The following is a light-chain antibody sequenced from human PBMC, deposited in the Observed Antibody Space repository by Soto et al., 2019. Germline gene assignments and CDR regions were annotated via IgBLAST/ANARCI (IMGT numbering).Light chain of an antibody. CDR3: QQYAAQSPWT. CDR2: KGS. J-gene: IGKJ1*01. Sequence: DVQMTQSPSTLSASVGDKVTITCRASQSLPSTWLAWFQQRPGKAPNVLIYKGSALASGVSSRFSGGGSGTEFPLTISSLQPDDFATYFCQQYAAQSPWTFGQGTRV. V-gene: IGKV1-5*03. CDR1: QSLPSTW.